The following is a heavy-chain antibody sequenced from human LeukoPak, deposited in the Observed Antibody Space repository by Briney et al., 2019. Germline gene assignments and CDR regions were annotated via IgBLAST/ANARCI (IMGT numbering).Heavy chain of an antibody. CDR3: ARARWGYCSGGSCNNWFAP. D-gene: IGHD2-15*01. CDR2: IYHSGTT. V-gene: IGHV4-4*02. Sequence: ASETLSLTCAVSVAFITNSHGRSWARPPPGKGLEWIGEIYHSGTTNYNASLQSRVTMSVDKSKNQFSLKLSSVTAADTAVYYCARARWGYCSGGSCNNWFAPWGQGTLVTVSS. J-gene: IGHJ5*02. CDR1: VAFITNSHG.